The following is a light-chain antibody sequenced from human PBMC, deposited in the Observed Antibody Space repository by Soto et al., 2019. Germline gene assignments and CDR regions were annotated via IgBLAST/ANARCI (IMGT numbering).Light chain of an antibody. CDR1: QSVSGY. CDR2: GAS. V-gene: IGKV3-15*01. J-gene: IGKJ4*01. CDR3: QQYNNWPLT. Sequence: EFVLTQSPGTLSLSPLERVTLXCRASQSVSGYLAWYQQKPGQAPRLLIYGASTRATGIPARFSGSGSGTEFTLTISSLQSEDFAVYHCQQYNNWPLTFGGGTKVDIK.